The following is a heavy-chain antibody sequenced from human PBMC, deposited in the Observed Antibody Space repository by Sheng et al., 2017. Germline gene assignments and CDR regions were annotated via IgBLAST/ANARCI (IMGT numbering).Heavy chain of an antibody. CDR1: GGTFSSYA. CDR2: IIPILGIA. J-gene: IGHJ6*03. Sequence: STVRVSCKASGGTFSSYAICWVRQAPGQGLEWMGGIIPILGIANYSQKFQGRVTITADKSTSTAYMELSSLRSDDTAVYYCARCPRLYYYYYMDVWGQGTAVTISS. V-gene: IGHV1-69*10. CDR3: ARCPRLYYYYYMDV.